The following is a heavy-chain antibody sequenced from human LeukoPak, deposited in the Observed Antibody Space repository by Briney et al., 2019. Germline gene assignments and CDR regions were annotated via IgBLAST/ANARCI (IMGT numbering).Heavy chain of an antibody. CDR1: GFPVSSNY. CDR3: AKDTTWIQLWLDY. D-gene: IGHD5-18*01. V-gene: IGHV3-53*01. Sequence: PGGSLRLSCAASGFPVSSNYMSWVRQAPGKGLEWLSLIYSGGDTYYADSVKGRFTISRDNSKNTLYPQMNSLRAEDTAVYYCAKDTTWIQLWLDYWGQGTLVTVSS. CDR2: IYSGGDT. J-gene: IGHJ4*02.